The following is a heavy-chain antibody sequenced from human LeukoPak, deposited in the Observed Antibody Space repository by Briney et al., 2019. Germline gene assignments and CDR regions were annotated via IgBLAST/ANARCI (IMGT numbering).Heavy chain of an antibody. D-gene: IGHD6-6*01. Sequence: GGSLRLSCAASGFTFSSYSMNWVRQAPGKGLEWVSSISSSSSYIYYADSVKGRFTISRDNAKNSLYLQMNSLRAEDTAVYYCARGGPAYSSSPFDYWGQGTLVTVSS. CDR2: ISSSSSYI. J-gene: IGHJ4*02. CDR3: ARGGPAYSSSPFDY. CDR1: GFTFSSYS. V-gene: IGHV3-21*01.